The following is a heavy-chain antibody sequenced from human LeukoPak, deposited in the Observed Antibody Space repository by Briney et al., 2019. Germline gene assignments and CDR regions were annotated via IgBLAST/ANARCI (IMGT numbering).Heavy chain of an antibody. D-gene: IGHD1-26*01. J-gene: IGHJ3*02. CDR3: ARDRPYSGSYMDWVHAFDI. CDR2: ISSSSSTI. V-gene: IGHV3-11*04. CDR1: GFTFSDYY. Sequence: KAGGSLRLSCAASGFTFSDYYMSWIRQAPGKGLEWVSYISSSSSTIYYADSVKGRFTISRDNAKNSLYLQMNSLRAEDTAVYYCARDRPYSGSYMDWVHAFDIWGQGTMVTVSS.